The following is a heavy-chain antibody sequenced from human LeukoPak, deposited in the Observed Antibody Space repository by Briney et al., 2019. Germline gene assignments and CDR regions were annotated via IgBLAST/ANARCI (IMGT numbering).Heavy chain of an antibody. CDR2: IYPGDSDT. J-gene: IGHJ3*02. Sequence: EESLKISCKGSGYSFTSYWIGWVRQMPGKGLEWMGIIYPGDSDTRYSPSFQGQVTISADKSISTAYLQWSSLKASDTAMYYCARLGEYYGSGSYYNDAFDIWGQGTMVTVSS. D-gene: IGHD3-10*01. CDR3: ARLGEYYGSGSYYNDAFDI. CDR1: GYSFTSYW. V-gene: IGHV5-51*01.